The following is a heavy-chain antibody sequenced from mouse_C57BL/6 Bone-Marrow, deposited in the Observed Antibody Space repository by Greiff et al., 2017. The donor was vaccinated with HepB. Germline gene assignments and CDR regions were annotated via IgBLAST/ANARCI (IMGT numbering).Heavy chain of an antibody. V-gene: IGHV5-17*01. CDR3: ARNSSYYYGTLDY. Sequence: EVKLMESGGGLVKPGGSLKLSCAASGFTFSDYGMHWVRQAPEKGLEWVAYISSGSSTIYYADTVKGRFTISRDNAKNTLFLQMTSLRSEDTAMYYCARNSSYYYGTLDYWGQGTTLTVSS. CDR2: ISSGSSTI. J-gene: IGHJ2*01. CDR1: GFTFSDYG. D-gene: IGHD1-1*01.